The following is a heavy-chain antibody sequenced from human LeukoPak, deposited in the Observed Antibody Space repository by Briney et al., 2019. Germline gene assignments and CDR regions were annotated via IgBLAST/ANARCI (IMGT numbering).Heavy chain of an antibody. CDR3: ATLTGYCSGGSCYDAFDI. D-gene: IGHD2-15*01. CDR1: GYTLTELS. Sequence: GALVKVSCKVSGYTLTELSMHWVRQAPGKGLEWMGGFDPEDGETIYAQKFQGRVTMTEDTSTDTAYMELSSLRSEDTAVYYCATLTGYCSGGSCYDAFDIWGQGTMVTVSS. J-gene: IGHJ3*02. CDR2: FDPEDGET. V-gene: IGHV1-24*01.